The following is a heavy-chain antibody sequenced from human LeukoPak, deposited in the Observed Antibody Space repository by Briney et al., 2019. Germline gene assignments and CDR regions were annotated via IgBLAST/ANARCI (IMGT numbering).Heavy chain of an antibody. CDR2: ISAYNGNT. CDR3: ARDKKRSYYYDSSGYYYFDY. D-gene: IGHD3-22*01. V-gene: IGHV1-18*01. Sequence: GASVKVSCKASAYTFTSYGISWVRQAPGQGLEWMGWISAYNGNTNYAQKLQGRVTMTTDTSMSTAYMELRSLRSDDTAVYYCARDKKRSYYYDSSGYYYFDYWGQGTLVTVSS. J-gene: IGHJ4*02. CDR1: AYTFTSYG.